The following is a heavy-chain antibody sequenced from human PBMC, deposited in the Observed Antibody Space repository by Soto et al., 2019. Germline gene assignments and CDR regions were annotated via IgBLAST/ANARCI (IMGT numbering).Heavy chain of an antibody. CDR2: ISAYNGNT. CDR1: GYTFTSYG. V-gene: IGHV1-18*01. Sequence: QVQLVQSGAEVKKPGASVKVSCKASGYTFTSYGISWVRQAPGQGLECMGWISAYNGNTNYAQKLQGRVTMTTDTSTSTAYMELRSLRSDDTAVYYCARATPTYYSDSSGYYYDAFDIWGQGTMVTVSS. CDR3: ARATPTYYSDSSGYYYDAFDI. D-gene: IGHD3-22*01. J-gene: IGHJ3*02.